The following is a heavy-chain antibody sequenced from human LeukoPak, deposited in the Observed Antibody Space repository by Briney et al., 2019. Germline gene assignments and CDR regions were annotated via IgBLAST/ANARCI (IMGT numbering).Heavy chain of an antibody. CDR3: ARLAGTSDPHEAFDI. CDR1: GYSFASYW. CDR2: IYPGDSDT. Sequence: GESLKISCKGSGYSFASYWIGWVRQMPGKGLEWMGIIYPGDSDTRYSPSFQGQVTISADKSISTAYLQWSSLKASDTAMYYCARLAGTSDPHEAFDIWGQGIMVTVSS. J-gene: IGHJ3*02. V-gene: IGHV5-51*01. D-gene: IGHD1-1*01.